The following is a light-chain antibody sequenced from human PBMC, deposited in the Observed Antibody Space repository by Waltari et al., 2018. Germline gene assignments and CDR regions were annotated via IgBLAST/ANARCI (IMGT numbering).Light chain of an antibody. V-gene: IGKV1-12*01. Sequence: DIQMTQSPSSLSASVGDKVTITCRASQDISSWLAWFQQTPVKAPKLLIYAASSLQRGVPSRFSGSGSGTDYTLTISSLQPEDFATYYCEQGYNTPWTFGQGTKVEIK. CDR3: EQGYNTPWT. J-gene: IGKJ1*01. CDR2: AAS. CDR1: QDISSW.